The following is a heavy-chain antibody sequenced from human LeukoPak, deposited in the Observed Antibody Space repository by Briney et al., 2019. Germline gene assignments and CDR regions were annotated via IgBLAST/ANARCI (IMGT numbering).Heavy chain of an antibody. CDR3: ARGSYGYYYYGMAV. Sequence: ASVKVSCKASGYTVTSYGTSWVRQAPGQGLEWRGWISAYNHNTNYAQKVQGRVTMTTATPTSIAYMELRSLRSDDTAVYYCARGSYGYYYYGMAVWGQGTTVTVSS. D-gene: IGHD5-18*01. J-gene: IGHJ6*02. V-gene: IGHV1-18*01. CDR2: ISAYNHNT. CDR1: GYTVTSYG.